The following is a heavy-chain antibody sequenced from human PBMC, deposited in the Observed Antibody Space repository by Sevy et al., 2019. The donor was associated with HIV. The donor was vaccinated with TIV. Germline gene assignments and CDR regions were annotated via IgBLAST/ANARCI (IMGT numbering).Heavy chain of an antibody. CDR3: ANAYSGSYSHSYLYALDV. CDR1: GFTFRNYA. D-gene: IGHD1-26*01. CDR2: ISHDGINE. J-gene: IGHJ6*02. V-gene: IGHV3-30*04. Sequence: GGSLRLSCTASGFTFRNYAMNWVRQAPGKGLERVALISHDGINEYYADSVKGRFTISRDNSKNTVYLEMNSLRNEDTAIYFCANAYSGSYSHSYLYALDVWGQGTTVTVSS.